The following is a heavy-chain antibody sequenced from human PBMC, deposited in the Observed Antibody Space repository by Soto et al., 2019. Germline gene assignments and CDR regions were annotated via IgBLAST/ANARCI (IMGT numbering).Heavy chain of an antibody. D-gene: IGHD6-19*01. CDR2: TYYRSNWRH. CDR1: GDSVSSNTAA. V-gene: IGHV6-1*01. CDR3: ERGVAGSGFDL. J-gene: IGHJ4*02. Sequence: PSQTLSLTCAISGDSVSSNTAAWNWIRSSSSRGLEWLGRTYYRSNWRHDYAVSVKSRITVNPDTSKNHFSLQLNSVTPDDTAVYYCERGVAGSGFDLWGQGTLVTVSS.